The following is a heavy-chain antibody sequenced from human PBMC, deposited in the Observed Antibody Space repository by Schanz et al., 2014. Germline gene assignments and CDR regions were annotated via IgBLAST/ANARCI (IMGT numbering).Heavy chain of an antibody. Sequence: QVQLVESGGGVVQPGGSLRLSCAASGFTFSSYGMHWVRQAPGMGLEWVTVISDDGSHKFYADSAKGRFTFSRDDSKNMLYLQMNSLRVEDTAVYYCARDPLTVAAFDFWGQGTLVTVSS. CDR2: ISDDGSHK. CDR1: GFTFSSYG. CDR3: ARDPLTVAAFDF. J-gene: IGHJ4*02. V-gene: IGHV3-30*19. D-gene: IGHD6-19*01.